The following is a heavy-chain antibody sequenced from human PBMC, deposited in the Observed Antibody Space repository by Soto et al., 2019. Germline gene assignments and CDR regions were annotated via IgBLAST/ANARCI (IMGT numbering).Heavy chain of an antibody. V-gene: IGHV3-64D*06. Sequence: GGSLRLSCSASGSTFQNYVIHWVRQAPGKGLGYVSAIGAKGDATYADSVKGRFSISRDNSKNSLFLQMTNVTFEDTATYFCVKVDWYSVDCWGQGALVTVSS. CDR1: GSTFQNYV. CDR2: IGAKGDAT. CDR3: VKVDWYSVDC. J-gene: IGHJ4*02. D-gene: IGHD2-21*02.